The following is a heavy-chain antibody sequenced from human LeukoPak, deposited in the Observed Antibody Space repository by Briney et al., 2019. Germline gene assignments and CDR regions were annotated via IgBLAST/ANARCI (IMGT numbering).Heavy chain of an antibody. J-gene: IGHJ4*02. CDR3: AKDRAAGYYYDSTGYFDY. CDR2: IRYDGSNK. D-gene: IGHD3-22*01. V-gene: IGHV3-30*02. Sequence: GGPLRLSCAASGFTFSGYGMHWVRQAPGKGLEWVAFIRYDGSNKYYADSVKGRFTISRDNSKNTLYLQMNSLRVEDTAVYYCAKDRAAGYYYDSTGYFDYWGQGTLVTVSS. CDR1: GFTFSGYG.